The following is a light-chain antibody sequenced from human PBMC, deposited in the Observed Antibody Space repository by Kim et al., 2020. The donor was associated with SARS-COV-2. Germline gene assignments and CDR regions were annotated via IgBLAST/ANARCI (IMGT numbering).Light chain of an antibody. V-gene: IGKV3-20*01. CDR2: GAS. CDR1: QRFSSSY. Sequence: LPPGEGAPPPGRASQRFSSSYLAWYQKKPGQPPRLLIYGASRRATGIPDRFSGSGPGPDFSLTISRLEPEDFAVYYCQQNVGSPITFGGGTKLEI. J-gene: IGKJ4*01. CDR3: QQNVGSPIT.